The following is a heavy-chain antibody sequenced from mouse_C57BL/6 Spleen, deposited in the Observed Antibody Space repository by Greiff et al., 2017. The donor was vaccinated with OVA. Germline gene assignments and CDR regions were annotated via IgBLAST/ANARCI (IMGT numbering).Heavy chain of an antibody. Sequence: EVMLVESGGGLVKPGGSLKLSCAASGFTFSDYGMHWVRQAPEKGLEWVAYISSGSSTIYYADTVKGRFTISRDNAKNTLFLQMTSLRSEDTAMYYCARRITRYYAMDYWGQGTSVTVSS. V-gene: IGHV5-17*01. CDR2: ISSGSSTI. CDR3: ARRITRYYAMDY. D-gene: IGHD2-4*01. CDR1: GFTFSDYG. J-gene: IGHJ4*01.